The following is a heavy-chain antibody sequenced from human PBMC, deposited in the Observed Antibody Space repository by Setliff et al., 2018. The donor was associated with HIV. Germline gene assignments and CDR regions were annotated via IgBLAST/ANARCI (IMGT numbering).Heavy chain of an antibody. V-gene: IGHV3-23*01. CDR1: GITLSNYA. CDR2: ISLSGGST. CDR3: AKGGYGGAYYAAGY. J-gene: IGHJ4*02. Sequence: GGSLRLSCAASGITLSNYAMSWVRQAPGKGLEWVSGISLSGGSTYYADSVKGRFTIFRDNSKKTLYLQMTNLEPGDTAMYYCAKGGYGGAYYAAGYWGQGTKVTVSS. D-gene: IGHD5-18*01.